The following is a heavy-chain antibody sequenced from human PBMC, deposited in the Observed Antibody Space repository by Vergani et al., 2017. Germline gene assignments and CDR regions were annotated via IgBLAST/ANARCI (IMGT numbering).Heavy chain of an antibody. D-gene: IGHD6-6*01. CDR1: GFTFSSYS. J-gene: IGHJ5*02. V-gene: IGHV3-48*04. CDR3: AKDLGTSSGGGWFDP. CDR2: ISSSSTI. Sequence: EVQLVESGGGLVQPGGSLRLSCAASGFTFSSYSMNWVRQAPGKGLEWVSYISSSSTIYYADSVKGRFTISRDNAKNSLYLQMNSLRAEDTALYYCAKDLGTSSGGGWFDPWGQGTLVTVSS.